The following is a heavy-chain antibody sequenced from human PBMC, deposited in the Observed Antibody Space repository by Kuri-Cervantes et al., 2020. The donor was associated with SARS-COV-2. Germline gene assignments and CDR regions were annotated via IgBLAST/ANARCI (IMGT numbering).Heavy chain of an antibody. Sequence: GGSLRLSCAASGFTFSAYGMHWVRQAPGKGLEWVSSISSSGSYIYYADSVKGRFTISRDNAKNSLYLQMNSLRAADTALYYCASDFRHYCDTDFDYWGQGTLATVSS. CDR1: GFTFSAYG. D-gene: IGHD4-17*01. CDR2: ISSSGSYI. V-gene: IGHV3-21*01. J-gene: IGHJ4*02. CDR3: ASDFRHYCDTDFDY.